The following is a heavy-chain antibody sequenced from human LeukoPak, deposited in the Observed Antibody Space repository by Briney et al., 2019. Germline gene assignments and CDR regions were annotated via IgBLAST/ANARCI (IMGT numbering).Heavy chain of an antibody. J-gene: IGHJ4*02. V-gene: IGHV3-72*01. CDR1: GFTFSDHY. Sequence: GGSLRLSCAASGFTFSDHYMDWVRQAPGKGLEWVGRTRNKANSYTTEYAASVKGRFTISRDDSKNSLYLQMNSLKTEDTAVYYCTRAGRYCSGGSCYSFYWGQGTLVTVSS. D-gene: IGHD2-15*01. CDR2: TRNKANSYTT. CDR3: TRAGRYCSGGSCYSFY.